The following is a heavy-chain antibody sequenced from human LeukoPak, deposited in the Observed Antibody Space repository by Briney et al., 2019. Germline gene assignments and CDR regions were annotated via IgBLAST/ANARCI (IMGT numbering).Heavy chain of an antibody. J-gene: IGHJ4*02. CDR2: ISSSSSYI. D-gene: IGHD3-22*01. Sequence: GGSLRLSCAASGFTFSSYSMNWVRQAPGKGLEWVSSISSSSSYIYYADSVKGRFTISRDNSKNTLYLQMNSLRAEDTAVYYCAKDYYDSSGSYYWGQGTLVTVSS. CDR3: AKDYYDSSGSYY. V-gene: IGHV3-21*01. CDR1: GFTFSSYS.